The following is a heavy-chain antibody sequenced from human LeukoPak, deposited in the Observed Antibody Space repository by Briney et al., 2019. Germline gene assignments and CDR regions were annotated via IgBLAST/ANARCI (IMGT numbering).Heavy chain of an antibody. J-gene: IGHJ5*02. D-gene: IGHD2/OR15-2a*01. Sequence: SATLSLPCTVSGGSISSSSYYWGWIRQPPGQGLEWIGSIYYSGSTYYNPSLKSRVTISVDTSKNQFSLKLSSVTAADTAVYYCARSDYLSFDPWGQGTLVTVSS. V-gene: IGHV4-39*01. CDR3: ARSDYLSFDP. CDR2: IYYSGST. CDR1: GGSISSSSYY.